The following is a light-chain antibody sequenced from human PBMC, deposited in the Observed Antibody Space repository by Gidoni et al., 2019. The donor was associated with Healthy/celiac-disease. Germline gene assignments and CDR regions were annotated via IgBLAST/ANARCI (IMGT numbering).Light chain of an antibody. Sequence: DIVIPQSPATLSVSPGDRVTLSCRASQSVSSNLAWYQQKPGQAPRLLIYGASTRATGIPARFSGSGSGTEFTLTISSLQSEDFAVYYCQQNNNRPRTFGQGTKLEIK. V-gene: IGKV3-15*01. J-gene: IGKJ1*01. CDR3: QQNNNRPRT. CDR1: QSVSSN. CDR2: GAS.